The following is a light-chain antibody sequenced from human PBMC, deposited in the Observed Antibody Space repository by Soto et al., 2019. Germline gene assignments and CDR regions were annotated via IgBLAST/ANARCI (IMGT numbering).Light chain of an antibody. CDR1: SSNIGSNT. Sequence: QPVLTQPPSASGTPGQRVTISCSGSSSNIGSNTVNWYQQLPGTAPKLLIHSNNQRPSGVPDRCSGSKSGTSASLAISGLQSEDEADYYCAAWDDSLNGVVFGGGTKLTVL. CDR2: SNN. CDR3: AAWDDSLNGVV. J-gene: IGLJ2*01. V-gene: IGLV1-44*01.